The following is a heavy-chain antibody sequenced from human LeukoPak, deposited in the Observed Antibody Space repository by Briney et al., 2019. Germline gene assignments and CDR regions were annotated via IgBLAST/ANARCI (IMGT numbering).Heavy chain of an antibody. CDR3: AREYLGATVTLGY. Sequence: GGSLRLSCAASGFTFSSYSMNWVRQAPGKGLEWVSVIYSGGSTYYADSVKGRFTISRDNSKNTLYLQMNSLRAEDTAVYYCAREYLGATVTLGYWGQGTLVTVSS. J-gene: IGHJ4*02. D-gene: IGHD4-11*01. CDR2: IYSGGST. CDR1: GFTFSSYS. V-gene: IGHV3-53*01.